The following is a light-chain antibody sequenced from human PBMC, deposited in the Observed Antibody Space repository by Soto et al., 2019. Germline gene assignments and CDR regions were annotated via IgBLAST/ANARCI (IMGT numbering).Light chain of an antibody. CDR2: DVS. CDR1: SSDVGAYDY. V-gene: IGLV2-14*03. Sequence: ALTQPASVSGSPGQSITISCTGTSSDVGAYDYVSWYQQHPGEVPKLMIFDVSDRPSGVSNRFSGSKSGNTASLTISGLQAEDEADYYCSSFTTSTSYVFGTGTKVTVL. J-gene: IGLJ1*01. CDR3: SSFTTSTSYV.